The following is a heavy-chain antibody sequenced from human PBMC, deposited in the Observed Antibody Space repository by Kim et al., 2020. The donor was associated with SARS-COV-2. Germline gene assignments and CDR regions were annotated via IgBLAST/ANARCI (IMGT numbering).Heavy chain of an antibody. CDR2: IWYDGSNK. CDR1: GFTFSSYG. V-gene: IGHV3-33*08. D-gene: IGHD1-26*01. CDR3: ARDWDLDRGSYGAFDI. Sequence: GGSLRLSCAASGFTFSSYGMHWVRQAPGKGLEWVAVIWYDGSNKYYADSVKGRFTISRDNSKNTLYLQMNSLRAEDTAVYYCARDWDLDRGSYGAFDIWGQGTMVTVSS. J-gene: IGHJ3*02.